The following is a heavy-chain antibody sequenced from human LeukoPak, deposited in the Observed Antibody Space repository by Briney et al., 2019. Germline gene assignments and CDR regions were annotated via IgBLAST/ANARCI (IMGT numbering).Heavy chain of an antibody. D-gene: IGHD2-15*01. CDR1: GYSINNYW. V-gene: IGHV5-51*01. CDR2: IYPADSDI. CDR3: ASQEYCSGGSCYTWFDP. Sequence: RGESLKISCKGSGYSINNYWIGWVRQMPGKGLEWMGIIYPADSDIRYSPCFQGQVTISADKFISTAYLQWSSLKASDTAMYYCASQEYCSGGSCYTWFDPWGQGTLVTVSS. J-gene: IGHJ5*02.